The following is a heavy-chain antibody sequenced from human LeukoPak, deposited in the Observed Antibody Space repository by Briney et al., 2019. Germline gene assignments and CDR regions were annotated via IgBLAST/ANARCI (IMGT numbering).Heavy chain of an antibody. D-gene: IGHD4-23*01. J-gene: IGHJ4*02. Sequence: GGSLRLSCAASGFTFSSYAMRWVRQAPGKGLEWVAVISYDGSNKYYADSVKGRFTISRDNSKNTLYLQMNSLRAEDTAVYYCAKGPWGTVVTPTFDYWGQGTLVTVSS. CDR1: GFTFSSYA. V-gene: IGHV3-30-3*01. CDR3: AKGPWGTVVTPTFDY. CDR2: ISYDGSNK.